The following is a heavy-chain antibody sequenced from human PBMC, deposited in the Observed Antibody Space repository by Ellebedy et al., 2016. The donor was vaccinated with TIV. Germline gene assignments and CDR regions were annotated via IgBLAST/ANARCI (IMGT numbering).Heavy chain of an antibody. Sequence: AASVKVSCKASGYTFTRYAMHWVRQAPGQRLEWMGWINAGNGNTKYSQKFQGRVTLSRDTSASTADMELSSLRSEDTAVYYCARDAGYYDSSGYDSFYFWGQGTLVTVSS. D-gene: IGHD3-22*01. J-gene: IGHJ4*02. CDR2: INAGNGNT. CDR3: ARDAGYYDSSGYDSFYF. V-gene: IGHV1-3*01. CDR1: GYTFTRYA.